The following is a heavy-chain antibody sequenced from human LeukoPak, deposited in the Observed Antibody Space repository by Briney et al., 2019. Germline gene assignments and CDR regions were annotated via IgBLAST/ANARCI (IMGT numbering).Heavy chain of an antibody. V-gene: IGHV3-30*02. CDR1: GFSFSGYG. Sequence: GGSLRLSCAGSGFSFSGYGMHWVRQAPGKGLEWMAFIRSDGSNKYYADSVKGRFTISRDNSKNTLYLQMNSLRAEDTAVYYCARGRGVVISAFDIWGQGTMVTVSS. CDR2: IRSDGSNK. D-gene: IGHD3-22*01. J-gene: IGHJ3*02. CDR3: ARGRGVVISAFDI.